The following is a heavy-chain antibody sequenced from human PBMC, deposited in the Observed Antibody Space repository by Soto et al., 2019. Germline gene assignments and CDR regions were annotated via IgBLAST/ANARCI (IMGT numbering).Heavy chain of an antibody. CDR2: ISSNGVGT. V-gene: IGHV3-64*04. J-gene: IGHJ5*02. CDR3: ARDLYYDFWSGYYTHWFDP. D-gene: IGHD3-3*01. Sequence: GGSLRLSCAASGFTLSGYAMDWVRQAPGKGLEYVSGISSNGVGTYYANSVQGRFTISRDNSKNTLYLQMNSLRAEDTAVYYCARDLYYDFWSGYYTHWFDPWGQGTLVTVSS. CDR1: GFTLSGYA.